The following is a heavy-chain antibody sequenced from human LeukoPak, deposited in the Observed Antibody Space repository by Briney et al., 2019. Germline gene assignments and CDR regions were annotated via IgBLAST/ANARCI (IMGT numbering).Heavy chain of an antibody. V-gene: IGHV3-7*01. CDR2: IKAGGSEK. J-gene: IGHJ4*02. D-gene: IGHD4-11*01. CDR3: ARDNYP. Sequence: GGSLILSCATSGFSLSGHWMNWVRQPPGKGLEWVANIKAGGSEKYYVDSVKGRFTISRDNAKNSLYLQMNSLRAEDTAVYYCARDNYPWGQGTLVTVSS. CDR1: GFSLSGHW.